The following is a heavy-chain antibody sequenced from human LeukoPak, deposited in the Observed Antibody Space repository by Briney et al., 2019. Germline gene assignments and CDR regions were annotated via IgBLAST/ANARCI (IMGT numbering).Heavy chain of an antibody. CDR3: ARVGYYGSGSYSHYYYGMDV. CDR2: ISAYNGNT. Sequence: ASVKVSCKASGYTFTSYGISWVRQAPGQGLEWMGWISAYNGNTNYAQKLHGRVTMTTDTSTSTAYMELRSLRSDDTAVYYCARVGYYGSGSYSHYYYGMDVWGQGTTVTVSS. D-gene: IGHD3-10*01. J-gene: IGHJ6*02. V-gene: IGHV1-18*01. CDR1: GYTFTSYG.